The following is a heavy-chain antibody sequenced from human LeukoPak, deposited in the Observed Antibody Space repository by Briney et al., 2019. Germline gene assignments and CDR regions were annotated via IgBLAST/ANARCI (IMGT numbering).Heavy chain of an antibody. V-gene: IGHV4-34*01. CDR1: GGSFSGYY. J-gene: IGHJ3*02. CDR3: ARPMVPQGAGAFDI. D-gene: IGHD6-19*01. CDR2: INHSGST. Sequence: SETLSLTCAVYGGSFSGYYWSWIRQPPGKGLEWIGEINHSGSTNYNPSLKSRVTISVDTSKNQFSLKLSSVTAADTAVCYCARPMVPQGAGAFDIWGQGTMVTVSS.